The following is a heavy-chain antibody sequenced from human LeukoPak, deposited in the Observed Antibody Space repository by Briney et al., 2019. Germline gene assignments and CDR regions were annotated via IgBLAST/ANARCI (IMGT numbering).Heavy chain of an antibody. Sequence: ASVKVSCKASGYTFTNYGITWVRQAPEQGLEWMGWISAYNGNTNYAQNLQGRVTMTTDTSTSTAYMEVRSLRSDDTAVYYCARDIVAGPDWFDPWGQGTLVTVSS. D-gene: IGHD6-13*01. CDR1: GYTFTNYG. CDR2: ISAYNGNT. CDR3: ARDIVAGPDWFDP. V-gene: IGHV1-18*01. J-gene: IGHJ5*02.